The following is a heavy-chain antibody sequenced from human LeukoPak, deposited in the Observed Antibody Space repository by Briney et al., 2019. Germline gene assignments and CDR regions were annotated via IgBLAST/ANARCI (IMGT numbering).Heavy chain of an antibody. CDR1: GFTFSSYS. CDR3: AREAEYSSSEAFDI. D-gene: IGHD6-6*01. CDR2: ISSSSSYI. J-gene: IGHJ3*02. V-gene: IGHV3-21*04. Sequence: GGSLRLSCAASGFTFSSYSMNWVRQAPGKGLEWVSSISSSSSYIYYADSVKGRLTISRDNAKNSLYLQMNSLRAEDTALYYCAREAEYSSSEAFDIWGQGTMVTVSS.